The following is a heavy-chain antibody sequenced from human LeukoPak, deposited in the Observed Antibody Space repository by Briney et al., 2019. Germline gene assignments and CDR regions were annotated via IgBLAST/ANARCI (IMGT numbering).Heavy chain of an antibody. CDR2: INPNTGGT. V-gene: IGHV1-2*02. Sequence: ASVTVSCKASGYTFTGYYIHWVRQAPGQGLEWMGWINPNTGGTNYAQKFQGRVTMTRDTSISAAYMELSRLRSDDTAVYYCARGLQYYFDYWGQGTLVTVSS. CDR3: ARGLQYYFDY. D-gene: IGHD4-11*01. CDR1: GYTFTGYY. J-gene: IGHJ4*02.